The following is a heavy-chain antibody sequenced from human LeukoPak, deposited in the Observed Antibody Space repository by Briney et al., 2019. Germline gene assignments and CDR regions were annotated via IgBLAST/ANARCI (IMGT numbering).Heavy chain of an antibody. Sequence: PGGSLRLSCAASGFTFSAFWMTWVRQAPGKGLEWVANIKPDESEKYYVDSVKGRFTISRDNAKYSLYLQMNSLRAEDTALYYCARDLVTAQRGIDYWGQGTLVTVSS. CDR1: GFTFSAFW. V-gene: IGHV3-7*01. CDR3: ARDLVTAQRGIDY. D-gene: IGHD2-21*02. J-gene: IGHJ4*02. CDR2: IKPDESEK.